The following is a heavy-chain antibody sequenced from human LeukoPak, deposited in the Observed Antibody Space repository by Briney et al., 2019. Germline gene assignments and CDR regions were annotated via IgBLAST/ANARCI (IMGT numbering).Heavy chain of an antibody. CDR3: ARGYYYGSGSYPDY. J-gene: IGHJ4*02. CDR1: GYTFTGYY. D-gene: IGHD3-10*01. CDR2: INPNSGGT. Sequence: GASVKVSCKASGYTFTGYYMHWVRQAPGQGLEWMGWINPNSGGTNYAQKFQGRVTMTRDTSISTAYMELSRLRSDDTAVYYCARGYYYGSGSYPDYWGQGTLVTVSS. V-gene: IGHV1-2*02.